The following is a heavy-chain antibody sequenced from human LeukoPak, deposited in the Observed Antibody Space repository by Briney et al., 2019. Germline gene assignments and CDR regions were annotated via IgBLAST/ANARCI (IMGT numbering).Heavy chain of an antibody. J-gene: IGHJ4*02. CDR3: ARIDETYYYDSSGPFDY. CDR2: IYYSGST. CDR1: GGSISSYY. V-gene: IGHV4-59*01. Sequence: PSETLSLTCTVSGGSISSYYWSWIRQPPGKGLEWIGYIYYSGSTNYNPSLKSRVTISVDTSKNQFSLKLSSVTAADTAVYYCARIDETYYYDSSGPFDYWGQGTLVTVSS. D-gene: IGHD3-22*01.